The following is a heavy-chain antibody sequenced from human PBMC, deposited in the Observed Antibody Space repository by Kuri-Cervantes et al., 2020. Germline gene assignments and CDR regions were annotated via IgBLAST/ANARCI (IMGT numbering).Heavy chain of an antibody. CDR1: GFTVSSNY. D-gene: IGHD4-17*01. Sequence: GGSLRLSCAASGFTVSSNYMSWVRQAPGKGLEWVSVIYSCGSTYYADSVKGRFTISRDNSKNTLYLQMNSLRAEDTAVYYCARALFIYGDYFGWGQGTLVTVSS. CDR3: ARALFIYGDYFG. V-gene: IGHV3-53*05. J-gene: IGHJ4*02. CDR2: IYSCGST.